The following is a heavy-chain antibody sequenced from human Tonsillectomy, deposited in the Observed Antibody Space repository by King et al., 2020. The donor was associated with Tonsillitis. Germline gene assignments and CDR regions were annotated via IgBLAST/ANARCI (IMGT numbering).Heavy chain of an antibody. CDR3: ARDSYDLWHGPAP. CDR2: ISSYNGNR. V-gene: IGHV1-18*01. Sequence: QLVQSGAEVKKPGASVKVSCKASGYTFISSGISWVRQAPGQGLEGMGWISSYNGNRKYAQKVQGRVTMTTDTSTSTAYMELRSRRSDDTAIYYCARDSYDLWHGPAPWGQGTLVTVSS. CDR1: GYTFISSG. D-gene: IGHD3-3*01. J-gene: IGHJ5*02.